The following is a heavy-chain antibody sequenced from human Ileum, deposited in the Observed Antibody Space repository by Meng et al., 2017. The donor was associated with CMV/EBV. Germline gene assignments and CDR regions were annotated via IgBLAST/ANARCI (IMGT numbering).Heavy chain of an antibody. CDR2: INHRGTT. D-gene: IGHD1-26*01. CDR1: GGSFRSFS. CDR3: TRGRVGDWGFDF. Sequence: QVPLPQGGAGRLKPSGPRSLTCGVNGGSFRSFSWTWIRQPPGKGPEWIGDINHRGTTNYSPSLKSRVTISIDTSKKQFSLRLSSLTAADTAVYYCTRGRVGDWGFDFWGQGTLATVSS. J-gene: IGHJ4*02. V-gene: IGHV4-34*02.